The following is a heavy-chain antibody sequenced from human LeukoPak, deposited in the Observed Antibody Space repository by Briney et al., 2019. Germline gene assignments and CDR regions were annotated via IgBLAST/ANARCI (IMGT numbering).Heavy chain of an antibody. CDR3: ANYIGLGPRGYFDY. CDR2: IWYDGSKK. Sequence: GGSLTRSCSASCFTFSSYGMHWLRQAPGRGLEWVAVIWYDGSKKYYADSVKGRFTISRDNSKNTLYLQMDSLRAEDTAVYYCANYIGLGPRGYFDYWGQGTLVTVSS. J-gene: IGHJ4*02. V-gene: IGHV3-30*02. CDR1: CFTFSSYG. D-gene: IGHD3-16*01.